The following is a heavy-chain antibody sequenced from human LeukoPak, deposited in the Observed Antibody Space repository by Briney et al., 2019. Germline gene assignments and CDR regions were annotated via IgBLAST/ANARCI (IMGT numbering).Heavy chain of an antibody. V-gene: IGHV3-74*01. CDR1: GFTFSSYW. Sequence: GGSLRLSCAASGFTFSSYWMHWVRQAPGKGLVWVSRINSDGSSATYVDSVKGRFTISRDNAKNTLYLQMNNLRAEDTAVYYCAGVKVAGTRSFDYWGQGTLATVSS. J-gene: IGHJ4*02. D-gene: IGHD6-19*01. CDR2: INSDGSSA. CDR3: AGVKVAGTRSFDY.